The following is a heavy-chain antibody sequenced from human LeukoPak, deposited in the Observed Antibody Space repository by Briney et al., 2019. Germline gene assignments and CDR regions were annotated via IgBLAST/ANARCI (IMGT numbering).Heavy chain of an antibody. CDR2: ISYDGSNK. V-gene: IGHV3-30*03. CDR1: GFTFSNYW. Sequence: GGSLRLSCATSGFTFSNYWMNWVRQAPGKGLEWVAVISYDGSNKYYADSVKGRFTISRDNSKNTLYLQMNSLRAEDTAVYYCARVGSSGWYVLDYWGQGTLVTVSS. J-gene: IGHJ4*02. CDR3: ARVGSSGWYVLDY. D-gene: IGHD6-19*01.